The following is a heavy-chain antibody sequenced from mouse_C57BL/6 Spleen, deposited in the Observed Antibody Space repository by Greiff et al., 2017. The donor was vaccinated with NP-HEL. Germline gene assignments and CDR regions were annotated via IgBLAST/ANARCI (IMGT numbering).Heavy chain of an antibody. Sequence: VQLQQSDAELVKPGASVKISCKVSGYTFTDHTIHWMKQRPEQGLEWIGYIYPRDGSTKYNEKFKGKATLTADKSSSTAYMQLNSLTSEDSAVYFCASYYGSSYEGETSYFDYWGQGTTLTVSS. V-gene: IGHV1-78*01. J-gene: IGHJ2*01. CDR3: ASYYGSSYEGETSYFDY. CDR2: IYPRDGST. CDR1: GYTFTDHT. D-gene: IGHD1-1*01.